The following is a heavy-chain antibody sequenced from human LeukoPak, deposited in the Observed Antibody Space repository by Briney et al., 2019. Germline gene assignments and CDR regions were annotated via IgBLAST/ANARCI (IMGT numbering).Heavy chain of an antibody. J-gene: IGHJ4*01. CDR1: GFTFSSYA. CDR2: ISYDGSNN. D-gene: IGHD5-24*01. Sequence: PGRSLRLSCAASGFTFSSYAMHWVRQAPGKGLEWVAGISYDGSNNNYEDSVKGQFTISRDDSKITLYQQIESLRAEHTAVCYGVGYRWQQRYFFD. V-gene: IGHV3-30-3*01. CDR3: VGYRWQQRYFFD.